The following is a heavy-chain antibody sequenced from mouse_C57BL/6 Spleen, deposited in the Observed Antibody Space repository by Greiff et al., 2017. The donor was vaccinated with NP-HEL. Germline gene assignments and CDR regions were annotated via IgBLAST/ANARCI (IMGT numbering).Heavy chain of an antibody. J-gene: IGHJ2*01. D-gene: IGHD2-4*01. CDR1: GFTFSSYA. CDR3: ARDGDDDYDRGDY. V-gene: IGHV5-4*01. Sequence: DVQLVESGGGLVKPGGSLKLSCAASGFTFSSYAMSWVRQTPEKRLEWVATSSDGGSYTYYPDNVKGRFTISRDNAKNNLYLQMSHLKSEDTAMYYCARDGDDDYDRGDYWGQGTTLTVSS. CDR2: SSDGGSYT.